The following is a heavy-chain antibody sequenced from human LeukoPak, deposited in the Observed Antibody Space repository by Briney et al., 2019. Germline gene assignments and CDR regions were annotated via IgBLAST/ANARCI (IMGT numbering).Heavy chain of an antibody. J-gene: IGHJ5*02. CDR3: ARGDKQLVFERRKGGFDP. V-gene: IGHV3-30*04. CDR2: ISFDGSNK. D-gene: IGHD6-13*01. CDR1: GFTFSSYA. Sequence: GRSLRLSCAASGFTFSSYAMHWIRQAPGKGLEWVTIISFDGSNKYYADSVKGRFTISRDNSKNTLYLQMKSLRAEDTALYYCARGDKQLVFERRKGGFDPWGQGTLVTVSS.